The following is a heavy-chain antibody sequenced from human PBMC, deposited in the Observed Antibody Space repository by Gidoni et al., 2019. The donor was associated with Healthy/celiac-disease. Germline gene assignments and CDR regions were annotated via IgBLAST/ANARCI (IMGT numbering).Heavy chain of an antibody. Sequence: EVQLLESGGGLVQPGGSLRPSCAASGFTFSSYAMSWVRQAPGKGLEWVSAISGSGGSTYYADSVKGRFTISRDNSKNTLYLQMNSLRAEDTTVYYCAKGPLLWFGELSLDYWGQGTLVTVSS. CDR1: GFTFSSYA. CDR3: AKGPLLWFGELSLDY. V-gene: IGHV3-23*01. J-gene: IGHJ4*02. D-gene: IGHD3-10*01. CDR2: ISGSGGST.